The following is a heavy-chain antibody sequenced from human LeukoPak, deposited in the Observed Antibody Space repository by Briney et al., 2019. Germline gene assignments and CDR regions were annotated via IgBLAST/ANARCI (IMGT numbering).Heavy chain of an antibody. CDR3: ARDRSGMNYFDY. J-gene: IGHJ4*02. V-gene: IGHV4-59*01. CDR1: GGSISSYY. D-gene: IGHD3-10*01. CDR2: IYYSGCT. Sequence: SEILSLTCTVSGGSISSYYWSWIRQPPGKGLEWIGYIYYSGCTNYNPSLKSRVTISVDTSKNQFSLKLSSVTAADTAVYYCARDRSGMNYFDYWGQGTLVTVSS.